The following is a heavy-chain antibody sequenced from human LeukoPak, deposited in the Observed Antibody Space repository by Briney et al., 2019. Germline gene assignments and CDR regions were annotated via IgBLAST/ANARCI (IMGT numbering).Heavy chain of an antibody. V-gene: IGHV3-15*01. D-gene: IGHD6-19*01. CDR3: TTRSAVAGKGFDY. Sequence: PGGSLRLSCAASGFTFSNAWVSWVRQAPGKGLEWVGRIKSKTDGGTTDYAAPVKGRFTISRDDSKNTLYLQMNSLKTEDTAVYYCTTRSAVAGKGFDYWGQGTLVTVSS. J-gene: IGHJ4*02. CDR1: GFTFSNAW. CDR2: IKSKTDGGTT.